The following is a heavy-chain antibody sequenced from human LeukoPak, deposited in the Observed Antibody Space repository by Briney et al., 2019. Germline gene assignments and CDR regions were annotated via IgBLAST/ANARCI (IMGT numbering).Heavy chain of an antibody. CDR2: IYYSGST. CDR3: ARDGSYRRAGNWFDP. Sequence: SETLSLTCTVSGGSISSYYWSWIRQPPGKGLEWIGYIYYSGSTNYNPSLKSRVTISVDTSKNQFSLKLSSVTAADTAVYYCARDGSYRRAGNWFDPWGQGTLVTVSS. J-gene: IGHJ5*02. D-gene: IGHD3-16*02. CDR1: GGSISSYY. V-gene: IGHV4-59*12.